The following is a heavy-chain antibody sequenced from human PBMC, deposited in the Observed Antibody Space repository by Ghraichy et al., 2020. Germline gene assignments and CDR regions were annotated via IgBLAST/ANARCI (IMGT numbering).Heavy chain of an antibody. CDR3: ARRPDYSKYKWFDS. J-gene: IGHJ5*01. D-gene: IGHD4-11*01. CDR2: INHGGST. V-gene: IGHV4-34*01. Sequence: SPSLTCAVYGGTFSGYYWTWIRQPPGKGLEWIGEINHGGSTNYNPSLKRRVTISVDTSKNQFSLKLTSVTAADTAAYYCARRPDYSKYKWFDSWSQGTLVTVSS. CDR1: GGTFSGYY.